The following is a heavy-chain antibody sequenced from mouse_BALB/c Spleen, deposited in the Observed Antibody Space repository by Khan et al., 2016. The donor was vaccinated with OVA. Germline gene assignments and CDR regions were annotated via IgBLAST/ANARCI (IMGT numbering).Heavy chain of an antibody. CDR3: VRQGYYGIRGYAMDY. D-gene: IGHD1-1*01. Sequence: EVQLVESGGGLVQPKGSLKLSCAASGFTFNTYAMNWVRQAPGKGLEWVARIRSKSNNYATYYADSVKDRFTISRDDSQSMLYLQMNNLKTEDTAMDYCVRQGYYGIRGYAMDYWGQGTSVTVSS. V-gene: IGHV10-1*02. J-gene: IGHJ4*01. CDR1: GFTFNTYA. CDR2: IRSKSNNYAT.